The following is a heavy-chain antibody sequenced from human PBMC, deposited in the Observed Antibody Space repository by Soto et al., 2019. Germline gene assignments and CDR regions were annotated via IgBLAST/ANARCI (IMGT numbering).Heavy chain of an antibody. D-gene: IGHD3-9*01. CDR3: ASTLGDILTGYYNGYFDY. CDR2: ISYDGSNK. V-gene: IGHV3-30-3*01. CDR1: GFTFSSYA. Sequence: GGSLRLSCAASGFTFSSYAMHWVRQAPGKGLEWVAVISYDGSNKYYADSVKGRFTISRDNSKNTLYLQMNSLRAEDTAVYYCASTLGDILTGYYNGYFDYWGQGTLVTVSS. J-gene: IGHJ4*02.